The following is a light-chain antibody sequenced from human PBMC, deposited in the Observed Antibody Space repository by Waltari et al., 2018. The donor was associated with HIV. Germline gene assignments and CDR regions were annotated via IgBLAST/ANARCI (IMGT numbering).Light chain of an antibody. J-gene: IGLJ1*01. V-gene: IGLV2-14*01. CDR3: CAYASTNSPYYI. CDR1: NSDVGAYDF. Sequence: QSALTQPASVSGSPGQSITISCTGTNSDVGAYDFVSGYQQHPGNAPKLLISQSFHRASGISDLFSASRSGNTASLTISGLQPEDEADYYCCAYASTNSPYYIFGGGTTVT. CDR2: QSF.